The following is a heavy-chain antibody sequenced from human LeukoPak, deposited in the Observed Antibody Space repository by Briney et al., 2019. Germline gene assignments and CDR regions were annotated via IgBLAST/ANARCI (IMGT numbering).Heavy chain of an antibody. D-gene: IGHD1-26*01. Sequence: GASVKVPCKASGYSFTSDYIHWVRQALGQGLEWMGIINPRGGSTSYAQRFQGRVSMTRDTSTSTVYMDLSSLISDDTAVYYCARSSGTYYDYWGQGTLVTVSS. CDR1: GYSFTSDY. J-gene: IGHJ4*02. CDR2: INPRGGST. V-gene: IGHV1-46*01. CDR3: ARSSGTYYDY.